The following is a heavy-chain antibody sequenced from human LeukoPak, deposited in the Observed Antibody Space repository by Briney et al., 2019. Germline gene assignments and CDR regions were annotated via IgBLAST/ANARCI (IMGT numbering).Heavy chain of an antibody. V-gene: IGHV3-64D*06. J-gene: IGHJ4*02. CDR2: ISSNGGST. CDR3: AKPTYYYGSGSYFDN. D-gene: IGHD3-10*01. CDR1: GFTFSSYA. Sequence: PGGSLRLSCSASGFTFSSYAMHWVRQAPGKGLEYVSAISSNGGSTYYADSVKGRFTISRDNSKNTLYLQMSSLRAADTAVYYCAKPTYYYGSGSYFDNWGQGTLFTVSS.